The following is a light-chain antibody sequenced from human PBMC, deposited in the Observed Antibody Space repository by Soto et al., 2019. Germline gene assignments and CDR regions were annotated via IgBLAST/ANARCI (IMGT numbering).Light chain of an antibody. Sequence: DIQMPRSPSTLSASVGARVTITFRASQSISSWLAWYQQKPGKAPKLLIYKASSLESGVPSRFSGSGSGTEFTLTISSLQPDDFATYYCQQYNSPVTFGQGTKVDIK. V-gene: IGKV1-5*03. CDR3: QQYNSPVT. CDR2: KAS. J-gene: IGKJ1*01. CDR1: QSISSW.